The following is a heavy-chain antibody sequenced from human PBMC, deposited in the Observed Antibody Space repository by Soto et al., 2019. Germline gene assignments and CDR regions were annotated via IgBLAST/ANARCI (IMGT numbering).Heavy chain of an antibody. CDR1: GYTFSNYG. D-gene: IGHD3-10*01. CDR3: ARDVPSYYYGSGSYSSGMDV. J-gene: IGHJ6*02. V-gene: IGHV1-18*01. Sequence: QVQLVQSGVEVKKPGASVKVPCKASGYTFSNYGISWVRQAPGQGLEWMGWISAYNGDTNYAQNLQGRVTMTTDTSTSTAYMELRSLRSDDTAVYYCARDVPSYYYGSGSYSSGMDVWGQGTTFTVSS. CDR2: ISAYNGDT.